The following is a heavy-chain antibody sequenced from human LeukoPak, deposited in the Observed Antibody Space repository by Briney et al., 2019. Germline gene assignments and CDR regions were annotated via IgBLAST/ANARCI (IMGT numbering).Heavy chain of an antibody. D-gene: IGHD3-10*01. Sequence: GGSLRLSCAASRFTFSTYSMNWVRQAPGKGLEWVSSISSSGSYIYYADSVKGRFTISRDNAKNSLYLQMNSLRTDDTAVYYCAREVGGDAFDIWGQGTMVTVSS. CDR3: AREVGGDAFDI. CDR1: RFTFSTYS. V-gene: IGHV3-21*01. CDR2: ISSSGSYI. J-gene: IGHJ3*02.